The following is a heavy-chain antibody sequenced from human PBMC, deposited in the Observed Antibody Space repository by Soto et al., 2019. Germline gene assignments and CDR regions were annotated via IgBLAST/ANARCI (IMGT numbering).Heavy chain of an antibody. CDR3: ARYNWNSRESGFHP. V-gene: IGHV4-30-4*01. D-gene: IGHD1-7*01. CDR1: GGSISSGDYY. J-gene: IGHJ5*02. CDR2: IYYSGST. Sequence: PSETLSLTCTVSGGSISSGDYYWSWIRQPPGKGLEWIGYIYYSGSTYYNPSLKSRVTISVDTSKNQFSLKLSSVTAADTAVYYCARYNWNSRESGFHPWGQGTLVTVSS.